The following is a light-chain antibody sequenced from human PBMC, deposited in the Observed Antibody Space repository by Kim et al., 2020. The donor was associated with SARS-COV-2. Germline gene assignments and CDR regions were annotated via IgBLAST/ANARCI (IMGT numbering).Light chain of an antibody. CDR2: KVS. Sequence: DVVLTQTPHSSPVTLGQSASISCRSSQSLVHSDGGTYLSWLQQRPGQPPRLLIYKVSNRFSGVADRFSGSGAGTDFTLQISRVETEDVGNYYCMQVTNFPITFGQGTRLEIK. CDR1: QSLVHSDGGTY. J-gene: IGKJ5*01. V-gene: IGKV2-24*01. CDR3: MQVTNFPIT.